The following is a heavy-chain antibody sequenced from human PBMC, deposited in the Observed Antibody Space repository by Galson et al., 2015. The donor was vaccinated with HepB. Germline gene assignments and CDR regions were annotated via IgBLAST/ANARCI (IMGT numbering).Heavy chain of an antibody. V-gene: IGHV3-11*06. Sequence: SLRLSCAASGFTFSDYYMSWIRQAPGKGLEWVSYISSSYIYYADSVKGRFTISRDNAKSSLYLQMNSLRAEDTAVYYCARDQTVVVVAATLSGYYYDMDVWGQGTTVTVSS. CDR2: ISSSYI. CDR3: ARDQTVVVVAATLSGYYYDMDV. CDR1: GFTFSDYY. D-gene: IGHD2-15*01. J-gene: IGHJ6*02.